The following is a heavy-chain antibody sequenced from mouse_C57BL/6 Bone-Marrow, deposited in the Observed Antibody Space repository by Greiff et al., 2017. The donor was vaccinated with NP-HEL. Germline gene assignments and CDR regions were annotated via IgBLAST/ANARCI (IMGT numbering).Heavy chain of an antibody. V-gene: IGHV1-64*01. Sequence: QVQLQQPGAELVKPGASVKLSCKASGYTFTSYWMHWVKQRPGQGLEWIGMIHPNSGSTNYNEKFKSKATLTVDTSSSTAYMQLSSLTSEDSAVYYCANIYDGDYYAMDYWVLGTSVTVSS. D-gene: IGHD2-3*01. CDR3: ANIYDGDYYAMDY. J-gene: IGHJ4*01. CDR1: GYTFTSYW. CDR2: IHPNSGST.